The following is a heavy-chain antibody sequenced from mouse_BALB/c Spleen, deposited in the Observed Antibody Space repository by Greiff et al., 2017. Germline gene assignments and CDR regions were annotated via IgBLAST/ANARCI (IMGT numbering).Heavy chain of an antibody. Sequence: VQLQQSGAELAKPGASVKMSCKASGYTFTSYWMHWVKQRPGQGLEWIGYTNPSTGYTEYNQKFKDKATLTADKSSSTAYMQLSSLTSEDSAVYYCARLGTATYWGQGTTLTVSS. CDR3: ARLGTATY. J-gene: IGHJ2*01. V-gene: IGHV1-7*01. CDR2: TNPSTGYT. CDR1: GYTFTSYW. D-gene: IGHD1-2*01.